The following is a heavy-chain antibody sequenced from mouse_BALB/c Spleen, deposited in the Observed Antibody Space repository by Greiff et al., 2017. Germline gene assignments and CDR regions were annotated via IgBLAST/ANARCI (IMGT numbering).Heavy chain of an antibody. CDR3: ARDYGYWYFDV. V-gene: IGHV5-6-3*01. J-gene: IGHJ1*01. CDR2: INSNGGST. CDR1: GFTFSSYG. D-gene: IGHD1-1*01. Sequence: EVQRVESGGGLVQPGGSLKLSCAASGFTFSSYGMSWVRQTPDKRLELVATINSNGGSTYYPDSVKGRFTISRDNAKNTLYLQMSSLKSEDTAMYYCARDYGYWYFDVWGAGTTVTVSS.